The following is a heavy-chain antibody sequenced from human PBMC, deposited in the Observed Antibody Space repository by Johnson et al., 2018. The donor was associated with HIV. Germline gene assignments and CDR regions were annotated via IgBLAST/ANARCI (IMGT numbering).Heavy chain of an antibody. J-gene: IGHJ3*02. CDR3: ARGGLGVQNIHDPFDI. D-gene: IGHD1/OR15-1a*01. Sequence: VQLVESGGGVVQPGRSLRLSCAASGFTFDDYAMHWVRQAPGKGLEWVSGISWNSGSIGYADSVKDRFTISRDNAKNSLYLQMNSLRAEDTALYYCARGGLGVQNIHDPFDIWGQGTMITVSS. CDR2: ISWNSGSI. V-gene: IGHV3-9*01. CDR1: GFTFDDYA.